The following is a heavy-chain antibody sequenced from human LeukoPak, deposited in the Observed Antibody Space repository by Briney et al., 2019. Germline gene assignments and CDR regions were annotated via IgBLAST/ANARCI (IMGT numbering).Heavy chain of an antibody. V-gene: IGHV3-23*01. CDR1: GLAFGTYA. D-gene: IGHD2/OR15-2a*01. Sequence: GGSLRLSCAGSGLAFGTYAMRGVRQAPGVGVERVSSISANGPATYYADSVEGRFTISRDNSKNTLYLQPNSLRAEDTATYYCARDPYNTIFYRLAYWGQGTLVTVSS. CDR2: ISANGPAT. CDR3: ARDPYNTIFYRLAY. J-gene: IGHJ4*02.